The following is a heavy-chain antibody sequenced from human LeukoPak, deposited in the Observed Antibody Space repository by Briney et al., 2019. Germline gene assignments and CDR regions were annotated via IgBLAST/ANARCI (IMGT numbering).Heavy chain of an antibody. Sequence: GGSLRLSCAASGFTFDDHIMNWVRQLPGKRLEWVAYVSGSGSTVYYADSVKGRFTVSRDNSKSSLYLQMNSLRVEDTALYYCVRQFASWGQGTLVTVSS. J-gene: IGHJ4*02. CDR3: VRQFAS. CDR2: VSGSGSTV. V-gene: IGHV3-48*01. CDR1: GFTFDDHI.